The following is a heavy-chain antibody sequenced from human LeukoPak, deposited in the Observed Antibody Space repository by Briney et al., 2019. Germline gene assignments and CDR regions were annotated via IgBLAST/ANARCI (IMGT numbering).Heavy chain of an antibody. D-gene: IGHD3-3*01. CDR2: IYQSETA. CDR3: ARDPAADGSGS. CDR1: GYSLSSGYF. J-gene: IGHJ5*02. Sequence: PSETLSLTCTVSGYSLSSGYFWGWMRQPPGKGLEWIGSIYQSETAHYNPSLKSRVTISVDTSKNQFSLKLRSVMAADTAVYYCARDPAADGSGSWGQGTLVTVSS. V-gene: IGHV4-38-2*02.